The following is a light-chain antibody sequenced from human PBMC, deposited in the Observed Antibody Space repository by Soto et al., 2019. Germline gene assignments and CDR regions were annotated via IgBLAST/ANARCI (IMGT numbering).Light chain of an antibody. J-gene: IGKJ3*01. CDR2: GVS. CDR3: QQFGTSPLVT. Sequence: EIVLTQSPGTLSLSPGERATLSCRASQSVSTRYSAWYQQKPGQAPRLLIHGVSSRATGIPDRFSGSGSGTDFILTISRLEPEDFAVYYCQQFGTSPLVTFGPGTKVDIK. V-gene: IGKV3-20*01. CDR1: QSVSTRY.